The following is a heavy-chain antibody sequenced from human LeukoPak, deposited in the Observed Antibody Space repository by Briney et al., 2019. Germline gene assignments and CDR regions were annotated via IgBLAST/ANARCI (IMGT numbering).Heavy chain of an antibody. CDR3: ARDLGAFDI. V-gene: IGHV4-31*03. Sequence: SETLSLTCTVSGGSISSGGYCWSWIRQHPGKGLEWIGYIYYSGSTYYNPSLKSRVTISVDTSKNQFSLKLSSVTAADTAVYYCARDLGAFDIWGQGTMVTVSS. CDR2: IYYSGST. CDR1: GGSISSGGYC. J-gene: IGHJ3*02.